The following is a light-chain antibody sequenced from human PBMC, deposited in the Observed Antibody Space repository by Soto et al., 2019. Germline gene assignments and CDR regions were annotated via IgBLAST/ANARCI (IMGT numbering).Light chain of an antibody. J-gene: IGLJ2*01. CDR2: DNT. CDR3: QAYDSSLSGVL. V-gene: IGLV1-40*01. Sequence: QSVLTQPPSVSGAPGQRVTISCTGSSSNIGAGYDVHWYQQLPGTAPKLLIYDNTNRPSGVPDRFSGSKSGTSSSLAITGLQAEDEADYYCQAYDSSLSGVLFGGGTK. CDR1: SSNIGAGYD.